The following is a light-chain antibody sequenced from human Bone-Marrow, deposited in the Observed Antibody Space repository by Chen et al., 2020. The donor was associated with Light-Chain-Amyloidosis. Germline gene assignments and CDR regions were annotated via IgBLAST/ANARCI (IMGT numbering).Light chain of an antibody. J-gene: IGLJ1*01. CDR1: SSDGGGDNH. CDR3: SSYTITNTLV. CDR2: EVT. V-gene: IGLV2-14*01. Sequence: QSALTQPASVSGSPGQSISIPCTGTSSDGGGDNHVSWLPQHLDDAPKLMIYEVTNRPSWVPDRFSGSKSDNKASLIISGLQTEDEADYFCSSYTITNTLVFGSGNRVTVL.